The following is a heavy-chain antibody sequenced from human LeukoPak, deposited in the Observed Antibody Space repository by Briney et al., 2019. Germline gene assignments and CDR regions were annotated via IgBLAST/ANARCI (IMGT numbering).Heavy chain of an antibody. Sequence: PGGSLRLSCAASGFTFSRFWIYWVRHAPGKGLVWVSAISGSGGITYYADSVKGRFTISRDNSKNTLYLQMNSLRAEDTAVYYCAKSLGSVVVTANDYWGQGTLVTVSS. CDR1: GFTFSRFW. CDR3: AKSLGSVVVTANDY. V-gene: IGHV3-23*01. D-gene: IGHD2-21*02. CDR2: ISGSGGIT. J-gene: IGHJ4*02.